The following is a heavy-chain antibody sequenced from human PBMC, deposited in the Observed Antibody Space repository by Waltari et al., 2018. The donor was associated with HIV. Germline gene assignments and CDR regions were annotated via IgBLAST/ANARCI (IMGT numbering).Heavy chain of an antibody. Sequence: QVKLFESGGGRVQPGMSLSLSSAASGFPFNSYAMHWVRQAPGPGLEWVAVISYDGSNKYYADAVKGRFTISRDNSKNTLYLQMNSLRAEDTAVYYCARDRAAGDQGYYYYGMDVWGQGTTVTVSS. V-gene: IGHV3-30*01. D-gene: IGHD6-25*01. CDR3: ARDRAAGDQGYYYYGMDV. CDR2: ISYDGSNK. J-gene: IGHJ6*02. CDR1: GFPFNSYA.